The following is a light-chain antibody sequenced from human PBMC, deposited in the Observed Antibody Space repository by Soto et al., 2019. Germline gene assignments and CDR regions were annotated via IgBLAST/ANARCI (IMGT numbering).Light chain of an antibody. J-gene: IGKJ4*01. CDR2: AAS. V-gene: IGKV1-39*01. CDR3: QQSYSTLLT. Sequence: DIQITKYPYSLTASVGDRVYITCGASQSISSYLNWYQQKPGKAPKLLIYAASSLQSGVPSRFSGSGSGTDFTLTISSLQPEDFATYYCQQSYSTLLTFGGGTKVDIK. CDR1: QSISSY.